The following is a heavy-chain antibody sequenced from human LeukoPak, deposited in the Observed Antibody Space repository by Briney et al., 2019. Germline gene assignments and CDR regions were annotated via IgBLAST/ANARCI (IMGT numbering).Heavy chain of an antibody. CDR3: AEVFGDFQLLPYYFGY. J-gene: IGHJ4*02. CDR2: ISGSGGST. Sequence: GGSLRLSCAASGFTFSSYAMSWVRQAPGKGLEWVSAISGSGGSTYYADSVKGRFTISRENSKITLYLQMNSLRAEDTAVYYRAEVFGDFQLLPYYFGYWGQGNLVTVSA. V-gene: IGHV3-23*01. D-gene: IGHD2-2*01. CDR1: GFTFSSYA.